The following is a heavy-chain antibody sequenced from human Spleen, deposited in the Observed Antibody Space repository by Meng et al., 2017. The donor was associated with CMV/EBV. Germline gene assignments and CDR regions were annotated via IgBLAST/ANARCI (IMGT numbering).Heavy chain of an antibody. Sequence: VSCKGTGYSFTSYWIGWVRQMPGKGLEWMGIIYPADSETTYSPSFQGLVTISADKSISTAYLEWNSLKASDTAIYYCARDEGTGADVWGQGTTVTVSS. J-gene: IGHJ6*02. V-gene: IGHV5-51*01. D-gene: IGHD3/OR15-3a*01. CDR2: IYPADSET. CDR3: ARDEGTGADV. CDR1: GYSFTSYW.